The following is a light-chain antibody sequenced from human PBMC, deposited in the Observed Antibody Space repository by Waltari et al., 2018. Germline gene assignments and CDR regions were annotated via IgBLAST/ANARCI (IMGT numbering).Light chain of an antibody. CDR2: SAS. J-gene: IGKJ2*01. V-gene: IGKV1-39*01. Sequence: DIQMTQSPSSLSASAGDRVTITCRASQSISNYLNWYQQKPGKAPKVLIYSASAVQSGVPSRFSGSGSGTDFTLTISSLQPEDFATYYCQQSYSVPPYTFGQGTKLEIK. CDR1: QSISNY. CDR3: QQSYSVPPYT.